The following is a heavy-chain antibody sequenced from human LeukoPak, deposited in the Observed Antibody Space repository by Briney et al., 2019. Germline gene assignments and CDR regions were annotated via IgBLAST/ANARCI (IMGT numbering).Heavy chain of an antibody. V-gene: IGHV1-46*01. CDR2: INPSGGST. CDR3: ARGVGATISYYHYYIDV. Sequence: VASVKVSCKASGYTFTSYYMHWVRQAPGQGLEWMGIINPSGGSTSYAQKFQGRVTMTRDMSTSTVYMELSSLRSEDTAVYYCARGVGATISYYHYYIDVWGKGTTVTVSS. D-gene: IGHD1-26*01. CDR1: GYTFTSYY. J-gene: IGHJ6*03.